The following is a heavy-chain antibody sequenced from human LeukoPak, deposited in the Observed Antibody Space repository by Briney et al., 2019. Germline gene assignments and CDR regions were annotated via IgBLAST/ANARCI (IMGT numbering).Heavy chain of an antibody. V-gene: IGHV4-34*01. CDR3: ASLAVHFDY. CDR1: GGSFSGYY. Sequence: SETLSLTCAVYGGSFSGYYWSWIRQPPGKGLEWIGEINHSGSTNYNPSLKSRVTISVDTSKNQFSLKLGSVTAADTAVYYCASLAVHFDYWGQGTLVTVSS. CDR2: INHSGST. J-gene: IGHJ4*02.